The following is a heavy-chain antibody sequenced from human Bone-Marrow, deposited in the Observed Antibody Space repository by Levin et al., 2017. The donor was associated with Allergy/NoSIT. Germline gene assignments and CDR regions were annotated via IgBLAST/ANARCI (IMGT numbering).Heavy chain of an antibody. CDR3: AKETEWSLGY. CDR2: IHREGGT. D-gene: IGHD3-3*01. CDR1: GFGVTNTF. J-gene: IGHJ4*02. Sequence: GGSLRLSCTISGFGVTNTFMSWVRQAPGKGLEWVSVIHREGGTNYADSVKSRFTISRDSSENTLYLQINSLRAEDTAVYYCAKETEWSLGYWGKGTLVTVSS. V-gene: IGHV3-66*01.